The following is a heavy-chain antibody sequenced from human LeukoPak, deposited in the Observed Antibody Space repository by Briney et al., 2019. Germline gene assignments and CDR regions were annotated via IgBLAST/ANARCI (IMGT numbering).Heavy chain of an antibody. D-gene: IGHD6-19*01. CDR2: MNPNSGNT. CDR1: GGTFSSYA. Sequence: ASVKVSCKASGGTFSSYAISWVRQATGQGLEWMGWMNPNSGNTGYAQKFQGRVTMTRNTSISTAYMELSSLRSEDTAVYYCARVQSSGWDYWGQGTLVTVSS. J-gene: IGHJ4*02. CDR3: ARVQSSGWDY. V-gene: IGHV1-8*02.